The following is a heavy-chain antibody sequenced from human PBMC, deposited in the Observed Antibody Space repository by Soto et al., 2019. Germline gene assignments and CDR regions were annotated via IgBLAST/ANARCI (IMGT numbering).Heavy chain of an antibody. CDR1: GFTFSVYA. V-gene: IGHV3-23*01. CDR2: ISASGSST. Sequence: GGSLRLSCAASGFTFSVYAMNWVCQAPGKGLEWVSTISASGSSTYYADSVKGRFTISRDNSKNTLFLQMNSLRAEDTAFYYCSKNIATTGTNYYGMDVWGQGTTVTVSS. D-gene: IGHD6-13*01. CDR3: SKNIATTGTNYYGMDV. J-gene: IGHJ6*02.